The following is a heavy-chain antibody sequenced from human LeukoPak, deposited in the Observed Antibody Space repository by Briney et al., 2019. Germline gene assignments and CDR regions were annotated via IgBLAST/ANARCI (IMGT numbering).Heavy chain of an antibody. V-gene: IGHV7-4-1*02. CDR3: ARLSDRDIDY. Sequence: ASMKVSCKASGYTFTSYAMNWVRQAPGQGLEWMGWINTNTGNPTYAQGFTGQFFFSLDTSVSTAYLQISSLKAEDTAVYYCARLSDRDIDYWGQGTLVTVSS. D-gene: IGHD5-24*01. J-gene: IGHJ4*02. CDR1: GYTFTSYA. CDR2: INTNTGNP.